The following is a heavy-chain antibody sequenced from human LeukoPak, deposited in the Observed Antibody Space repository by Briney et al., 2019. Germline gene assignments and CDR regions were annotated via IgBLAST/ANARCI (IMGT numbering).Heavy chain of an antibody. D-gene: IGHD1-26*01. Sequence: GGSLRLSCAASGFTFSSNAMHWVRQAPGKGLEWVAVITYDGSNKYYADSVKGRFTISRDNSRNTLYLQMNSLRAEDTAVYYCARELLGATTSYFDYWGQGTLVTVSS. CDR3: ARELLGATTSYFDY. CDR2: ITYDGSNK. V-gene: IGHV3-30-3*01. J-gene: IGHJ4*02. CDR1: GFTFSSNA.